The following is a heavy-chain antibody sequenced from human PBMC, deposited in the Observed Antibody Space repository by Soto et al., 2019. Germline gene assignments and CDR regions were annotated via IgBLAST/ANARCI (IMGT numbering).Heavy chain of an antibody. CDR2: IILPFGTP. CDR3: ARAHCGGDCYSGVDY. CDR1: GTTFSNFA. J-gene: IGHJ4*01. D-gene: IGHD2-21*02. V-gene: IGHV1-69*13. Sequence: ASVKVSCKASGTTFSNFAIGWVRQAPGQGLEWMGGIILPFGTPNYAQKFQGRVTISADESMTTAYMELRGLRPEDTAVYYCARAHCGGDCYSGVDYWG.